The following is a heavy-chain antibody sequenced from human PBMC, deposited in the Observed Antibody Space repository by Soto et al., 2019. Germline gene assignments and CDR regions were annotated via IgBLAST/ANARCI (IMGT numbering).Heavy chain of an antibody. V-gene: IGHV5-51*01. CDR2: IYPGDSDT. J-gene: IGHJ4*02. D-gene: IGHD6-13*01. CDR3: AVAAAVRASDY. CDR1: GYSFTSYW. Sequence: GESLKISCKGSGYSFTSYWIGWVRQMPGKGLEWMGIIYPGDSDTRYSPSFQGQVTISADKSISTAYLQWSSLKALDTAMYYCAVAAAVRASDYLGQGTLVTVSS.